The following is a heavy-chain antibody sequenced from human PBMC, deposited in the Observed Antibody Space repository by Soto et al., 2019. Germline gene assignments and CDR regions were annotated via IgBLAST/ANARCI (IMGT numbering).Heavy chain of an antibody. J-gene: IGHJ4*02. Sequence: QVQLVESGGGAVQPGESLRLSCVASGFDFTYDAMHWVRQAPGKGLESVAVMSSDGSKIHHTDSVKGRFTISRDNSKNTLYLQMNSLRKEDTAVYFCAKDEGVGGTLGLFDYWGQGTLVSVSS. CDR2: MSSDGSKI. CDR3: AKDEGVGGTLGLFDY. D-gene: IGHD1-26*01. CDR1: GFDFTYDA. V-gene: IGHV3-30*18.